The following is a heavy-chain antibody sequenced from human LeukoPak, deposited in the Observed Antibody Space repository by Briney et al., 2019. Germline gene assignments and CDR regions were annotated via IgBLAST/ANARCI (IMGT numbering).Heavy chain of an antibody. J-gene: IGHJ4*02. Sequence: GGSLRLSCAASGFTFSNAWMSWVRQAPGKGLEWVGRIKSKTGGGTTDYAAPVKGRFTISRDDSKNALCRQISSLKPEDTAVYYCTTDGYWGGGTLVSVSS. CDR1: GFTFSNAW. CDR2: IKSKTGGGTT. CDR3: TTDGY. V-gene: IGHV3-15*01.